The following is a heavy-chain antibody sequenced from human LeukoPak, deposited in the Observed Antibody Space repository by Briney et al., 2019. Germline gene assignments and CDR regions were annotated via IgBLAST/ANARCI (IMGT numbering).Heavy chain of an antibody. CDR2: IYYSGST. Sequence: PSQTLSLTCTVSGGSISSGGYYWSWIRQHPGKGLEWIGYIYYSGSTYYNPSLKSRVTISVDTSKNQFSLKLSSVTAADTAVYYCARHPSITAALDYWGQGTLVTVSS. J-gene: IGHJ4*02. CDR3: ARHPSITAALDY. D-gene: IGHD6-13*01. V-gene: IGHV4-31*03. CDR1: GGSISSGGYY.